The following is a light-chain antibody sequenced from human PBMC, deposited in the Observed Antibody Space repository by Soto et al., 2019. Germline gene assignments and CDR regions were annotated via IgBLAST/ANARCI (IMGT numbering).Light chain of an antibody. CDR2: EVT. J-gene: IGLJ2*01. Sequence: QSALTQPPSASGSPGQSVTISCTGSNSDVGGYNYVSWYQQHPGKTPKLLIYEVTRRPSGVPARFSGSKSGNTASLTVSGLQADDEADYYCASYAGSNTVLFGGGTKLTVL. CDR1: NSDVGGYNY. CDR3: ASYAGSNTVL. V-gene: IGLV2-8*01.